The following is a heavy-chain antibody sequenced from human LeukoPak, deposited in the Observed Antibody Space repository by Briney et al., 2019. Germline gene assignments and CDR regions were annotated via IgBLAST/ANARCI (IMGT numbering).Heavy chain of an antibody. Sequence: GGSLRLSCAASGFTFSSYAMSWVRQAPGKGLEWVSAISNDGGGTNYADFVKGRFTISRDNPKNTLFLQMNSLRAEDTALYYCAKGSSGYFVDLWGQGTLVTVSS. CDR2: ISNDGGGT. V-gene: IGHV3-23*01. D-gene: IGHD3-22*01. CDR1: GFTFSSYA. CDR3: AKGSSGYFVDL. J-gene: IGHJ5*02.